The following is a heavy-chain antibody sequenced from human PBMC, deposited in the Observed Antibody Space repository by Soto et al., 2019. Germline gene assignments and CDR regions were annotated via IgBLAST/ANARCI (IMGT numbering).Heavy chain of an antibody. CDR1: GFTFSSYA. CDR2: ISYDGSNK. V-gene: IGHV3-30-3*01. D-gene: IGHD5-12*01. Sequence: ESGGGVVQPGRSLRLSCAASGFTFSSYAMHWVRQAPGKGLEWVAVISYDGSNKYYADSVKGRFTISRDNSKNTLYLQMNSLRAEDTAVYYCARHKEMATIHYYYGMDVWGQGTTVTVSS. CDR3: ARHKEMATIHYYYGMDV. J-gene: IGHJ6*02.